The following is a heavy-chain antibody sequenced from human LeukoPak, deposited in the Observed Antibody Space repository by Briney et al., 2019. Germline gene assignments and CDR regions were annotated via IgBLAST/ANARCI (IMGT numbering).Heavy chain of an antibody. J-gene: IGHJ4*02. CDR3: ASAFRVAATRRYFDY. V-gene: IGHV3-74*01. CDR2: INSDGSST. D-gene: IGHD2-15*01. Sequence: GGTLRLSCAASGFTFSNYWMHWVRQVPGKGLVWVSRINSDGSSTSYADSVKGRFTISRDNAKNTLYLQMNSLRAEDTAVYYCASAFRVAATRRYFDYWGQGTLVTVSS. CDR1: GFTFSNYW.